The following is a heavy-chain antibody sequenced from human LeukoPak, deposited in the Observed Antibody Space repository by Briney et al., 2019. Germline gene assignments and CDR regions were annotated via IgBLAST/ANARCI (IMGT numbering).Heavy chain of an antibody. CDR1: GFTFSSYS. J-gene: IGHJ4*02. D-gene: IGHD1-26*01. V-gene: IGHV3-48*04. CDR2: ISSSSSTI. Sequence: GGSLRLSCAASGFTFSSYSMNWVRQAPGKGLEWVSYISSSSSTIYYADSVKGRFTISRDNAKNSLYLQMNSLRAEDTAVYYCARDLGGYSGSYSDYWGQGTLVTVSS. CDR3: ARDLGGYSGSYSDY.